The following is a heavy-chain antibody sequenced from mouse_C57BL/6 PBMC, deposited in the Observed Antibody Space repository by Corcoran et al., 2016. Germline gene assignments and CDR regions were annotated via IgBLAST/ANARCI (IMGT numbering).Heavy chain of an antibody. D-gene: IGHD1-1*01. CDR2: IYPRSGNT. Sequence: QVQLQQSGAELARPGASVKLSCKASGYTFTSYGISWVKQRTGQGLEWIGEIYPRSGNTYYNEKFKGKATLTADKSSSTAYMELRSLTSEDSAAYFCARGFYYGSSSYFDYWGQGTTLTVSS. CDR1: GYTFTSYG. CDR3: ARGFYYGSSSYFDY. V-gene: IGHV1-81*01. J-gene: IGHJ2*01.